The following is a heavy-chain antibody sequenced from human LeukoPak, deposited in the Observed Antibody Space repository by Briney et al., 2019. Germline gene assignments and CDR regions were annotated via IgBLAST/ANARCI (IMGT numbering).Heavy chain of an antibody. J-gene: IGHJ6*02. CDR1: GFTFSRYA. V-gene: IGHV3-30-3*01. D-gene: IGHD1-1*01. CDR3: AREFRAAGPGAYGMDV. CDR2: ISYDGSNK. Sequence: HPGGSLRLSCAASGFTFSRYAMHWVRQAPGKGLEWVAVISYDGSNKYYADSVKGRFTISRDNSKNTLYLQMNSLRAEDTAVYYCAREFRAAGPGAYGMDVWGQGTTVTVSS.